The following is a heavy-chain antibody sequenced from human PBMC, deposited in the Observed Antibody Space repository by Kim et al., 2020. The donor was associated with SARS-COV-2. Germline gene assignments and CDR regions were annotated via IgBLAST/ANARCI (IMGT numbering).Heavy chain of an antibody. Sequence: GGSLRLSCAASGFTFSSYSMNWVRQAPGKGLEWVSYISSSSSTIYYADSVKGRFTISRDNAKNSLYLQMNSLRDEDTAVYYCARDLADQGYGGTAYYFDYWGQGTLVTVSS. CDR2: ISSSSSTI. V-gene: IGHV3-48*02. CDR3: ARDLADQGYGGTAYYFDY. D-gene: IGHD2-15*01. CDR1: GFTFSSYS. J-gene: IGHJ4*02.